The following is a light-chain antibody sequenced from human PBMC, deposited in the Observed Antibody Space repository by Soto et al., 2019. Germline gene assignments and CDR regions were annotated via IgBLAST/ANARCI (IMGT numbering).Light chain of an antibody. CDR1: SSDVGRYNH. CDR3: SSDGGNNNLL. J-gene: IGLJ2*01. V-gene: IGLV2-8*01. Sequence: QSVLTQPPSASGSPGQSVTISCTGTSSDVGRYNHVSWYQQHPGKAPELIIYEVNKRPSGVPDHFSGSKSGNTASLTVSGLQAEDEADYYCSSDGGNNNLLFGGGTKLTVL. CDR2: EVN.